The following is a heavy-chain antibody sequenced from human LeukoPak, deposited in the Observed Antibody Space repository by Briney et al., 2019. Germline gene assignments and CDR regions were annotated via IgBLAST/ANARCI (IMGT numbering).Heavy chain of an antibody. Sequence: SQTLALTCDISGDSVSSKSAGGNWIRQSPSRGPEWLGRIYYRSKWYNDYEGSVRSRISINPDTSKTQFTLQLSSVTPDDTAVYYCARGGLVRGTINSLIAFDIWGQGTMITVSS. CDR3: ARGGLVRGTINSLIAFDI. CDR2: IYYRSKWYN. CDR1: GDSVSSKSAG. J-gene: IGHJ3*02. V-gene: IGHV6-1*01. D-gene: IGHD3-10*01.